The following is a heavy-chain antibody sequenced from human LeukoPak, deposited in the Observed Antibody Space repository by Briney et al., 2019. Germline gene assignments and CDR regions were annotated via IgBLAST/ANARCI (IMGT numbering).Heavy chain of an antibody. D-gene: IGHD1-26*01. CDR2: IFSADRT. V-gene: IGHV3-53*01. J-gene: IGHJ4*02. CDR3: ARVGNYYDFDY. CDR1: GFTVSNNY. Sequence: PGGSLRLSCAASGFTVSNNYMSWLRQPPGKGLEWVSIIFSADRTYFADSVKGRFSISRDNSKNTLYLQMDSLRAEDTAVYYCARVGNYYDFDYWGQGTLVTVSS.